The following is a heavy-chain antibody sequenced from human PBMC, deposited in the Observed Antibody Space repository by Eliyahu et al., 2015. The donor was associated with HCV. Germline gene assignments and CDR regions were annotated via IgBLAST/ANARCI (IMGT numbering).Heavy chain of an antibody. CDR2: INPNSGGT. D-gene: IGHD2-15*01. J-gene: IGHJ5*02. CDR3: ARVPRGYCSGGSCHNWFDP. V-gene: IGHV1-2*02. CDR1: GYTFTGYY. Sequence: QVQLVQSGAEVKKPGASVKVSCKASGYTFTGYYMHWVRQVPGQGLEWMGWINPNSGGTNYAQKFQGRVTMTRDTSISTAYMELSRLRSDDTAVYYCARVPRGYCSGGSCHNWFDPWGQGTLVTVSS.